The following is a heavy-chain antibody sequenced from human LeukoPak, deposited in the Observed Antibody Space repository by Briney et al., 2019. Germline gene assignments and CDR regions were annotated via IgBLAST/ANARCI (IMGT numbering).Heavy chain of an antibody. CDR3: ARHIRVRTGPDY. D-gene: IGHD2-21*01. Sequence: XETLSLTCAVYGGSFSGYYWSWIRQPXGKGLEWIGEINHSGSTNYNPSLKSRVTISVDTSKNQFSLKLSSVTAADTAVYYCARHIRVRTGPDYWGQGTLVTVSS. CDR1: GGSFSGYY. J-gene: IGHJ4*02. V-gene: IGHV4-34*01. CDR2: INHSGST.